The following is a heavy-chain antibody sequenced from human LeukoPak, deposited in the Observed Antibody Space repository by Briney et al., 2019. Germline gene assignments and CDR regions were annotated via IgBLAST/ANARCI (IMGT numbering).Heavy chain of an antibody. J-gene: IGHJ6*03. D-gene: IGHD2-2*01. CDR1: GGSFSGYY. CDR3: ARRRGSFVVVPAATDYYYYMDV. Sequence: PSETLSLTCAVYGGSFSGYYWSWIRQPPGKGLEWIGEINHSGSTNYNPSLKSRVTISVDTSKNQFSLKLSSVTAADTAVYYCARRRGSFVVVPAATDYYYYMDVWGKGTTVTVSS. CDR2: INHSGST. V-gene: IGHV4-34*01.